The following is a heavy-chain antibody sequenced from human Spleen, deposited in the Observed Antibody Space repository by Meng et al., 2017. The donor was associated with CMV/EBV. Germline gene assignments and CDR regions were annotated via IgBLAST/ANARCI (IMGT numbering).Heavy chain of an antibody. Sequence: SETLSLTCAVYGGSFGGYYWSWIRQPPGKGLEWIGEINHSGSTNYNPSLKSRVTISVDTSKNQFSLKLSSVTAADTAVYYCARVSLGYCSSTSCYNYYYYYGVDVWGQGTTVTVSS. CDR3: ARVSLGYCSSTSCYNYYYYYGVDV. J-gene: IGHJ6*02. D-gene: IGHD2-2*02. V-gene: IGHV4-34*01. CDR2: INHSGST. CDR1: GGSFGGYY.